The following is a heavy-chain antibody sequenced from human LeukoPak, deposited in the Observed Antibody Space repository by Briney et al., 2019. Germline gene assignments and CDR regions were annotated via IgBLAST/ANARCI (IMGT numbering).Heavy chain of an antibody. V-gene: IGHV4-31*03. D-gene: IGHD4-11*01. CDR3: ARDTGDYSNSHAFDI. J-gene: IGHJ3*02. CDR1: GGSISSGGYY. CDR2: IYYSGST. Sequence: SQTLSLTCTVSGGSISSGGYYWSWIRQHPGTGLEWIGYIYYSGSTYYNPSLKSRVTISVDTSKNQFSLKLSSVTAADTAVYYCARDTGDYSNSHAFDIWGQGTMVTVSS.